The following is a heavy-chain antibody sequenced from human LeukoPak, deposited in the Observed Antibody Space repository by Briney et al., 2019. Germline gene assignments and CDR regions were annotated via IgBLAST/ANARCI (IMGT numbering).Heavy chain of an antibody. D-gene: IGHD1-14*01. Sequence: GGSLRLSCVASGFTFSGNWMTWVRQAPGKGLEWVAIINEGGGLKYYVDSVKGRFTISRDNTNNSLFLQLISLTVDDTAVYYCARDRDSPNHRLSWFDPWGQGTLVTVSS. CDR1: GFTFSGNW. V-gene: IGHV3-7*03. CDR3: ARDRDSPNHRLSWFDP. CDR2: INEGGGLK. J-gene: IGHJ5*02.